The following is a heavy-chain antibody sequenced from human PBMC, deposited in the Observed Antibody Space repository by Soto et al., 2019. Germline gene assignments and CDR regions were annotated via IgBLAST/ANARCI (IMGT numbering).Heavy chain of an antibody. D-gene: IGHD3-9*01. CDR3: ARDFGGLRYFDWP. V-gene: IGHV1-3*01. J-gene: IGHJ4*02. CDR2: ISADNGNT. CDR1: GYTFTSYA. Sequence: ASVKVSCKASGYTFTSYAMHWVRQAPGQRLEWMGWISADNGNTNYAQKFQGRVTITRDTSASTAYMELSSLRSEDTAVYYCARDFGGLRYFDWPWGQGTLVTVSS.